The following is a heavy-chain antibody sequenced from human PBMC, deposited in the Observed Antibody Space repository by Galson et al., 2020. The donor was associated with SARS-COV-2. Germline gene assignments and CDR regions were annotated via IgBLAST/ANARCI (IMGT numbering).Heavy chain of an antibody. CDR1: GGSISTYY. J-gene: IGHJ1*01. D-gene: IGHD6-6*01. CDR3: ARDGPSRSFQF. Sequence: SETLSLTCIVSGGSISTYYWSWIRQPPGKGLEWIGYIHSGATNYNPSLKSRVSISVDTSKNQLSLTLTSVTAADTAVYFCARDGPSRSFQFWVQGSLVIVSS. V-gene: IGHV4-59*01. CDR2: IHSGAT.